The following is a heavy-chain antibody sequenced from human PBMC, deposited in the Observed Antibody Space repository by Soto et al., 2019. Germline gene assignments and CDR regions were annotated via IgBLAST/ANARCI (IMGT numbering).Heavy chain of an antibody. CDR1: GGAISGYY. Sequence: SETLSLTCTVTGGAISGYYWTWIRQSDGEGLEWIGRIYSSGSTNYNPSLKSRVTISLDTSMNYFSLRLSSVTAADTTVYYCARGQRFSDWFDPWGQGTLVTVS. D-gene: IGHD3-3*01. V-gene: IGHV4-4*07. CDR2: IYSSGST. J-gene: IGHJ5*02. CDR3: ARGQRFSDWFDP.